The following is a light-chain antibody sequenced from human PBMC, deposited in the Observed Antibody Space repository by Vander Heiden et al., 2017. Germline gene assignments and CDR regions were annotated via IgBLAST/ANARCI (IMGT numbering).Light chain of an antibody. V-gene: IGLV2-14*03. J-gene: IGLJ2*01. CDR1: SSDVGGYNY. Sequence: QPALTPPAPVPASPGQSSIISCTGSSSDVGGYNYISWYQQHPGKAPKFLIYDVSNRASGVSNRFSGSKSGNTASLTISGLQAEDEADYYCSSYTSSRSLVFGGGTKVTVL. CDR2: DVS. CDR3: SSYTSSRSLV.